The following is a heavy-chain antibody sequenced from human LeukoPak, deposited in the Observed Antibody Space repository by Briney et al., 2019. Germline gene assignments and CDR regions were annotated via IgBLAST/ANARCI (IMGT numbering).Heavy chain of an antibody. D-gene: IGHD6-13*01. CDR1: GGTFSSYA. J-gene: IGHJ4*02. CDR3: ARDRRGIAAAGTYDY. Sequence: SVKVSCKASGGTFSSYAISWVRQAPGQGLEWMGGIIPIFGTANYAQKFQGRVTITADESTSTAYMELSSLRSEDTAVHYCARDRRGIAAAGTYDYWGQGTLVTVSS. V-gene: IGHV1-69*01. CDR2: IIPIFGTA.